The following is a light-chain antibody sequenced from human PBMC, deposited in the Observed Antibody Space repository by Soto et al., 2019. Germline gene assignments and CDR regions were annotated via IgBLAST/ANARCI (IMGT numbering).Light chain of an antibody. Sequence: QSALTQSRSVSGSPGQSVTLSCTGTSSDVGGYDYVSWYQQHPDKAPKLIIYDVSRRPSGVPDRFSGSKSDNTASLTISGLQAEDDADYYCCSYAGNSRVFGTGTKVTVL. J-gene: IGLJ1*01. V-gene: IGLV2-11*01. CDR2: DVS. CDR3: CSYAGNSRV. CDR1: SSDVGGYDY.